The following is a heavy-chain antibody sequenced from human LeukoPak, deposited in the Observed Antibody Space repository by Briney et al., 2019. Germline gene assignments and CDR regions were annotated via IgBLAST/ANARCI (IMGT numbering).Heavy chain of an antibody. CDR2: IIPIFATA. J-gene: IGHJ4*02. V-gene: IGHV1-69*13. Sequence: SVKVSCKASGGTFSSYAISWVRQAPGQGLEWMGGIIPIFATANYAQKFQGRVTITADESTGTAYMELSSLRSEDTAVYYCARGPITTRSHFDYWGQGTLVTVSS. CDR3: ARGPITTRSHFDY. D-gene: IGHD3-22*01. CDR1: GGTFSSYA.